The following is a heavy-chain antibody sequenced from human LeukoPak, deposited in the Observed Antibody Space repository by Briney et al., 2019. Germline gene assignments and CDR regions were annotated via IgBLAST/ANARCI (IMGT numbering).Heavy chain of an antibody. CDR1: GYAFTGYY. V-gene: IGHV1-2*02. J-gene: IGHJ6*02. CDR3: AMKDYGLGDYGMEV. Sequence: ASVKVSCKASGYAFTGYYMHWVRQAPGQGLECMGWMNLKSGGANYAQKFQGRVTMTRDTSITTAYMELSRLRSDDTAVYYCAMKDYGLGDYGMEVWGQGTTVTVSS. CDR2: MNLKSGGA. D-gene: IGHD3-10*01.